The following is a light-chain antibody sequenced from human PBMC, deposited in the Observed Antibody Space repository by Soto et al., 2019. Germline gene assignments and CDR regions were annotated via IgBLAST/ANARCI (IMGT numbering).Light chain of an antibody. CDR1: QSIGSSY. Sequence: EIVLTQSPGTLSLAPWEGATLSCRVSQSIGSSYLAWYQQKPGQPPRLLIYATSTRANGIPGRFSGSGSGTDFTLTIIRLEPDDFAVHYCHQHAESPLTFGGGTRVEI. V-gene: IGKV3-20*01. CDR2: ATS. CDR3: HQHAESPLT. J-gene: IGKJ4*01.